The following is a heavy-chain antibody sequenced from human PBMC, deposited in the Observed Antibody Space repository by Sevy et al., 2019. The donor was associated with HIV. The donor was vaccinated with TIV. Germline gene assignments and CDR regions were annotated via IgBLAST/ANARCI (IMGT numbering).Heavy chain of an antibody. CDR3: ARDSYRFCSSTSCYSVYGMDV. Sequence: GGSLRLSCAASGFTFSDYYMSWIRQAPGKGLEWVSYISSSGSTIYYADSVKGRFTISRDNAKNSLYLQMNSLRAEDTAVYYCARDSYRFCSSTSCYSVYGMDVWGQGTTVTVSS. CDR2: ISSSGSTI. V-gene: IGHV3-11*01. J-gene: IGHJ6*02. CDR1: GFTFSDYY. D-gene: IGHD2-2*01.